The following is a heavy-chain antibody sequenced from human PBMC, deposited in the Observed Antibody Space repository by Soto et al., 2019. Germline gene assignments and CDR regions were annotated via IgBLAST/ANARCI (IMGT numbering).Heavy chain of an antibody. CDR2: IWYDGSNK. J-gene: IGHJ5*02. D-gene: IGHD2-2*01. V-gene: IGHV3-33*08. CDR1: GFTFSSYG. CDR3: ARGGRRGVVPAAMVPNCFDP. Sequence: GGSLRLSCAASGFTFSSYGMHWVRQAPGKGLEWVAVIWYDGSNKYYADSVKGRFTISRDNSKNTLYLQMNSLRAEDTAVYYCARGGRRGVVPAAMVPNCFDPWGQGTLVTVSS.